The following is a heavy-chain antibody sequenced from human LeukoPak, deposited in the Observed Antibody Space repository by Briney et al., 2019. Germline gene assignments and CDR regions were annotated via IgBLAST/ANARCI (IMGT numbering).Heavy chain of an antibody. Sequence: SETLSLTCTVSGGSISSSSYYWGWIRQPPGKGLEWIGSIYYSGSTNYNPSLKSRVTISVDTSKNQFSLKLSSVTAADTAVYYCARVTYYYGSGSYPPKYYYYYMDVWGKGTTVTISS. J-gene: IGHJ6*03. V-gene: IGHV4-39*07. CDR3: ARVTYYYGSGSYPPKYYYYYMDV. CDR1: GGSISSSSYY. CDR2: IYYSGST. D-gene: IGHD3-10*01.